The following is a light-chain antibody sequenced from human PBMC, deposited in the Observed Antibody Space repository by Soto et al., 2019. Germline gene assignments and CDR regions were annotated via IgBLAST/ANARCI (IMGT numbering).Light chain of an antibody. CDR1: QSFSNF. Sequence: DIQRTQSPSTLSASVGDSVTITCRASQSFSNFLAWFQQKPGKAPKLLIFKTSSLQSGVPSRFSGSGSGTEFTLTISSLQPGDFATYYCHQYYSYPFTFGQGTKVDIK. CDR2: KTS. J-gene: IGKJ2*01. CDR3: HQYYSYPFT. V-gene: IGKV1-5*03.